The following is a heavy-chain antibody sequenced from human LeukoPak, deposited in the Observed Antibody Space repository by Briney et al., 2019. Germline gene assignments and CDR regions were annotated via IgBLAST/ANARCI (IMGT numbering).Heavy chain of an antibody. V-gene: IGHV1-18*01. CDR1: GYTFTSYG. J-gene: IGHJ5*02. CDR2: ISAYNGNT. CDR3: ARGLYCTNGVCSTNWFDP. D-gene: IGHD2-8*01. Sequence: VASVKVSCKASGYTFTSYGISWVRQAPGQGLEWMGWISAYNGNTNYAQKLQGRVTMTTDTSTSTAYMELRSLRSDDTAVYYCARGLYCTNGVCSTNWFDPWGQGTLVTVSS.